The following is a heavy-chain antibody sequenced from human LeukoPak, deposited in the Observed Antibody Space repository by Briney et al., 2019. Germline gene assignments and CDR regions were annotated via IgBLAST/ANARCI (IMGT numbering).Heavy chain of an antibody. CDR3: ARDLVDVLTGSNWFDP. CDR2: IYYSGST. CDR1: GGSLSGYY. Sequence: PPETLSLTCTVPGGSLSGYYSSWIRQPPGKGLEWIGYIYYSGSTNYNPPPTSRVTLSVPTSNTRLPLKLSSVTAAVTTGYYFARDLVDVLTGSNWFDPWGQGTLVTVSS. V-gene: IGHV4-59*01. J-gene: IGHJ5*02. D-gene: IGHD3-9*01.